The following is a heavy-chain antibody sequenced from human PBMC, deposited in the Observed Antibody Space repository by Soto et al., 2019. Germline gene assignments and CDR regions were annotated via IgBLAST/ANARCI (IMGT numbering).Heavy chain of an antibody. J-gene: IGHJ6*02. CDR3: AKGTNYRLDYYGMDV. CDR1: GFTFSSYA. V-gene: IGHV3-23*01. Sequence: GGSLRLSCAASGFTFSSYAMSWVRQAPGKGLEWVSAISGSGGSTYYADSVKGRFTISRDNSKNTLYLQMNSLRAEDTAVYYCAKGTNYRLDYYGMDVWGQGTTVTVSS. D-gene: IGHD2-8*01. CDR2: ISGSGGST.